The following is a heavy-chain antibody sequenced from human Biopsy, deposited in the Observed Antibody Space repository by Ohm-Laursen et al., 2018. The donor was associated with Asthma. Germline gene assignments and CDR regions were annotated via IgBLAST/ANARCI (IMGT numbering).Heavy chain of an antibody. Sequence: SVKVSCKVSGYNFISFAIHWVRQAPGQRLEWMGWVNTGNGDTKYSQKFQGRVTITRDTSASTAYMELRSLRSEDTATYYCARTYYDFLTGQVKDAFGVWGQGTMVTVSS. CDR3: ARTYYDFLTGQVKDAFGV. CDR1: GYNFISFA. V-gene: IGHV1-3*04. D-gene: IGHD3-9*01. CDR2: VNTGNGDT. J-gene: IGHJ3*01.